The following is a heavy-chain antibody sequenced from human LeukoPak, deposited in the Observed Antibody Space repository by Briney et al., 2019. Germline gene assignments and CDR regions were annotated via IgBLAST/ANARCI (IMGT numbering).Heavy chain of an antibody. V-gene: IGHV1-69*04. CDR3: ARDRRPVTYCGGDCYRWDY. CDR1: GGTFSSYV. J-gene: IGHJ4*02. Sequence: SVKVSCKASGGTFSSYVISWVRQAPGQGLEWMGRIIPILGIANYAQKFQGRVTITADKSTSTAYMELSSLRSEDTAVYYCARDRRPVTYCGGDCYRWDYWGQGTLVTVSS. D-gene: IGHD2-21*01. CDR2: IIPILGIA.